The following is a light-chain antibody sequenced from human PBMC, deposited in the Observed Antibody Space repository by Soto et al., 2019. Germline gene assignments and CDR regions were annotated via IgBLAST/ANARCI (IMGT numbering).Light chain of an antibody. CDR1: SSNIGSKT. Sequence: SALTQPPSASGTPGQRVTIPCSGSSSNIGSKTVNWYRQLPGTAPKLLIYSNNQRPSGVPDRFSGSKSGTSASLAISGLQSDDEADYYCAAWGDSLNGYVFGTGTKVTVL. CDR2: SNN. V-gene: IGLV1-44*01. CDR3: AAWGDSLNGYV. J-gene: IGLJ1*01.